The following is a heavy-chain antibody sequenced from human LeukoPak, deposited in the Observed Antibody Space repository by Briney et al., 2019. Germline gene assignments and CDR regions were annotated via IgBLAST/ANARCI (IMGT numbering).Heavy chain of an antibody. CDR3: AKDRAAGTGLLDY. J-gene: IGHJ4*02. D-gene: IGHD6-13*01. Sequence: GGSLRLSCAASGFTFSSYGMHWVRQAPGKGLEWVAFIRYDGSNKYYADSVKGRFTISRDNSKNTLYLQMNSLRAEDTAVYYCAKDRAAGTGLLDYWGQGTLVTVSS. CDR2: IRYDGSNK. V-gene: IGHV3-30*02. CDR1: GFTFSSYG.